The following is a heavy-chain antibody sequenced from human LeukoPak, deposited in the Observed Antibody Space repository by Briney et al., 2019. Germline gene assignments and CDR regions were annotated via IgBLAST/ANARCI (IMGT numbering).Heavy chain of an antibody. CDR2: IYYSGST. CDR3: ARDLGCGGDCYAFDI. D-gene: IGHD2-21*02. Sequence: SETLSLTCSVSGGSISSYYWSWIRQPPGKGLEWIGYIYYSGSTNYNPSLKSRVTISVDTSKNQFSLKLSSVTAADTAVYYCARDLGCGGDCYAFDIWGQGTMVTVSS. J-gene: IGHJ3*02. V-gene: IGHV4-59*01. CDR1: GGSISSYY.